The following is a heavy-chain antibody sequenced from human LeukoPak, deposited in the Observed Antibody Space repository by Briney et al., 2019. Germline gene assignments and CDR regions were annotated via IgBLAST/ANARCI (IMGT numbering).Heavy chain of an antibody. Sequence: SETLSLTCTVSGGSISSSSYYWGWIRQPPGKGLEWIGSIYYSGSTNYNPSLKSRVTISVDTSKNQFSLKLSSVTAADTAVYYCARFHRYSSGWFHQYWFDPWGQGTLVTVSS. CDR2: IYYSGST. D-gene: IGHD6-19*01. CDR1: GGSISSSSYY. J-gene: IGHJ5*02. CDR3: ARFHRYSSGWFHQYWFDP. V-gene: IGHV4-39*07.